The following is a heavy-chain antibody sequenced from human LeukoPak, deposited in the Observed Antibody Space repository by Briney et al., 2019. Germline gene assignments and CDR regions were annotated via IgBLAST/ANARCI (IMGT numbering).Heavy chain of an antibody. CDR2: FYYSGNT. V-gene: IGHV4-39*01. CDR3: ARSGKDFWSGKASGFDY. J-gene: IGHJ4*02. D-gene: IGHD3-3*01. CDR1: SGSITSSSYY. Sequence: SETPSLTCTVSSGSITSSSYYWGWIRQPPGKGLEWIGSFYYSGNTYYNPSLKSRVTISVDTSKNQFSLKLSSVTAADTAVYYCARSGKDFWSGKASGFDYWGQGTLVTVSS.